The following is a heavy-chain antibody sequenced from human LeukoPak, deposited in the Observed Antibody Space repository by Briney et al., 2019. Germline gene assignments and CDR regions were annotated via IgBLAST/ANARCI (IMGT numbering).Heavy chain of an antibody. CDR2: TYTSGST. D-gene: IGHD6-13*01. CDR1: GGSISSGSYY. Sequence: PSQTLSLTCTVSGGSISSGSYYWSWIRQPAGKGLEWIGRTYTSGSTNYNPSLKSRVTISVDTSKNQFSLKLSSVTAADTAVYYCARAPTLYSSSWYEYFQHWGQGTLVTVSS. J-gene: IGHJ1*01. CDR3: ARAPTLYSSSWYEYFQH. V-gene: IGHV4-61*02.